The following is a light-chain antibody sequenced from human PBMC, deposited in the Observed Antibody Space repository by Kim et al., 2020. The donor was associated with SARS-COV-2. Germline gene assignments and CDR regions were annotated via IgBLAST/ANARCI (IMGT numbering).Light chain of an antibody. Sequence: SYELTQPPSVSVSPGQTASITCSGDKLGDKYACWYQQKPGQSPVVVIYQESKRPSGIPERFSGSNSGNTATLTISGTQAMDEADYYCQAWDSSTAVFGTGTKVTVL. V-gene: IGLV3-1*01. CDR3: QAWDSSTAV. J-gene: IGLJ1*01. CDR1: KLGDKY. CDR2: QES.